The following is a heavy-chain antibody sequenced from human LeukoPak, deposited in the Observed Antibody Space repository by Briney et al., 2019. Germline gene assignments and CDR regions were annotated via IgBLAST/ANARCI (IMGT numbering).Heavy chain of an antibody. CDR1: GGSISSYY. D-gene: IGHD3-10*01. CDR3: ARDLLWFGEFYADWFDP. Sequence: SETLSLTCTVSGGSISSYYWSWIRQPAGKGLEWIGRIYTSGSITYNPSLKSRVSMSVDTSKNQFSLKLSSVTAADTAVYYCARDLLWFGEFYADWFDPWGQGTLVTVSS. J-gene: IGHJ5*02. CDR2: IYTSGSI. V-gene: IGHV4-4*07.